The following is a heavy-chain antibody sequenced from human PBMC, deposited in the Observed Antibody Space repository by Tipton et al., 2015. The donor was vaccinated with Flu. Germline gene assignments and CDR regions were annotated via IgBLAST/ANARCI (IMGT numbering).Heavy chain of an antibody. CDR3: ARFAGGP. CDR2: ISSSGSMM. CDR1: GFTFSDYE. Sequence: SLRLSCAASGFTFSDYEMNWVRQAPGKGLEWLAYISSSGSMMNYADSVKGRFTISRDNAENSVFLQMNSLRAEDTALYYCARFAGGPWGQGTLVTVSS. V-gene: IGHV3-48*03. J-gene: IGHJ5*02. D-gene: IGHD3-16*01.